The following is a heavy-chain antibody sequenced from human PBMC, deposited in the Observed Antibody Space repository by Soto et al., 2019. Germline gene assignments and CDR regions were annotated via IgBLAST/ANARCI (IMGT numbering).Heavy chain of an antibody. D-gene: IGHD3-3*01. CDR2: LNAGNDNT. CDR1: GYTCTSYV. J-gene: IGHJ6*02. V-gene: IGHV1-3*01. CDR3: ARVGQNYYGLDV. Sequence: ASAKVSCRASGYTCTSYVMHWVRQAPGQRLEGMGWLNAGNDNTEYSQKLQGRVTITRDTSASTVYIELSSLSSEDTAVYYCARVGQNYYGLDVWGQGTTVTVSS.